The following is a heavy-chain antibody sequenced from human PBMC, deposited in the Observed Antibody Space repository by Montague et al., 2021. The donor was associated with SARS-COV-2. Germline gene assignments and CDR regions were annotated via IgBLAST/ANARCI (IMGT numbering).Heavy chain of an antibody. Sequence: SETLSLTCTVSGGSINSSSYYWGWIRQPPGKGLEWIGSIYYSGSTYYNPSLKSRVTISVDTSKNQFSLKLSSVTAADTAVYYCARRAPRGMVATPSGWFDPWAQGTLVTVSS. D-gene: IGHD5-12*01. J-gene: IGHJ5*02. CDR3: ARRAPRGMVATPSGWFDP. CDR2: IYYSGST. V-gene: IGHV4-39*01. CDR1: GGSINSSSYY.